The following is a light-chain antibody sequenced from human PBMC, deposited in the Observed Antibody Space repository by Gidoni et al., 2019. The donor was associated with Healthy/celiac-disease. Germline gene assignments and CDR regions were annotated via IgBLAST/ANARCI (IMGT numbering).Light chain of an antibody. J-gene: IGLJ1*01. V-gene: IGLV3-1*01. CDR1: KLGDKY. CDR2: QDR. Sequence: SYELTQPPSVSVSPGQTASITCSGDKLGDKYACWYQQKPGQSPVLVIYQDRQRPSGIPERFSGSNSGNTATLTISGTQAMDEADYYCQAWDSSTGVFGTGTKVTVL. CDR3: QAWDSSTGV.